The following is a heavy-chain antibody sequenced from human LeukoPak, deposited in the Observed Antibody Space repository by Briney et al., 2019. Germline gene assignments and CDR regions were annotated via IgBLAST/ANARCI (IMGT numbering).Heavy chain of an antibody. Sequence: SETLSLTCAVYGGSFSGYYWSWLRQPPGKGLEWIGEINHSGSTNYNPSLKSRVTISVDTSKNQFSLKLSSVTAADTAVYYCARRYYGSGKYNWFDPWGQGTLVTVSS. D-gene: IGHD3-10*01. J-gene: IGHJ5*02. V-gene: IGHV4-34*01. CDR3: ARRYYGSGKYNWFDP. CDR1: GGSFSGYY. CDR2: INHSGST.